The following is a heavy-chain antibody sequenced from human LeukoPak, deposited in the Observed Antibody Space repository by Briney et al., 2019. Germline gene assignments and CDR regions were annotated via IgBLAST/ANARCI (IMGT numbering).Heavy chain of an antibody. CDR1: GFTFDDYA. V-gene: IGHV3-20*01. Sequence: PGGSLRLSCAASGFTFDDYALSWVRQVPGKGLEWVSGINWNGGSTGYADSVKGRFTISRDNAKNSLYLQMNSLRAEDTALHHCAREKRSDSSGYYPYYFDYWGQGTLVTVSS. J-gene: IGHJ4*02. D-gene: IGHD3-22*01. CDR2: INWNGGST. CDR3: AREKRSDSSGYYPYYFDY.